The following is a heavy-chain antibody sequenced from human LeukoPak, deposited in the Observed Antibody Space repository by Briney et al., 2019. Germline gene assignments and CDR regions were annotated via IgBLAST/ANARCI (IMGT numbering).Heavy chain of an antibody. D-gene: IGHD3-10*01. Sequence: SVKVSCKASGGTFSSYAISWVRQARGQGLEWMGAIIPVFGKTNYAQKFQGRVTLTVDESTSTAYMELSSLRSEDTAVYYCARTMVRARSGSWFDPWGQGTLVTVSS. J-gene: IGHJ5*02. CDR1: GGTFSSYA. CDR2: IIPVFGKT. V-gene: IGHV1-69*13. CDR3: ARTMVRARSGSWFDP.